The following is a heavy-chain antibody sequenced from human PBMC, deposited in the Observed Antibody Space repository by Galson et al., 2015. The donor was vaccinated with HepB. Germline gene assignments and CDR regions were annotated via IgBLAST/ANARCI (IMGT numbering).Heavy chain of an antibody. CDR1: GYTFTSYY. Sequence: SVKVSCKASGYTFTSYYMHWVRQAPGQGLEWMGIINPSGGSTSYAQKLQGRVTMTRDTSTSTVYMELRSLRSEDTAVYYCARDGYSSGWYPEYWGQGTLVTVSS. CDR2: INPSGGST. CDR3: ARDGYSSGWYPEY. V-gene: IGHV1-46*04. J-gene: IGHJ4*02. D-gene: IGHD6-19*01.